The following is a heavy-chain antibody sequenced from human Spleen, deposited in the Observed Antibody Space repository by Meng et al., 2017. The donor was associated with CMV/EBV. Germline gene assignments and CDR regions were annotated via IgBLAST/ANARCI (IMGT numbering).Heavy chain of an antibody. J-gene: IGHJ4*02. V-gene: IGHV3-23*01. CDR1: GFTCSSYS. CDR3: ARAGGWGPGDYGGNIDY. Sequence: GGSLRLSCAASGFTCSSYSMNWVRQAPGKGLEWVSAISGSGTNTYYADSVKGRFSVSRDNSKNTLYLQMNSLRVDDTAVYYCARAGGWGPGDYGGNIDYWGQGTLVTVSS. D-gene: IGHD4-23*01. CDR2: ISGSGTNT.